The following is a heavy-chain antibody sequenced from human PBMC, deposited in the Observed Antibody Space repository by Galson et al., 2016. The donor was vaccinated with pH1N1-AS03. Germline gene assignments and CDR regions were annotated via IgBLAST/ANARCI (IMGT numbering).Heavy chain of an antibody. V-gene: IGHV6-1*01. CDR2: TYYRSRRKN. CDR1: GDSVSSNSAA. Sequence: CAISGDSVSSNSAAWNWIRLSPSRGLEWLGRTYYRSRRKNDYAVSVKSRIIINPDTSKNQFSLQLNSVTPEDTAVYYCARDHLGAGPAFDYWGQGTLVTVSS. D-gene: IGHD1-26*01. CDR3: ARDHLGAGPAFDY. J-gene: IGHJ4*02.